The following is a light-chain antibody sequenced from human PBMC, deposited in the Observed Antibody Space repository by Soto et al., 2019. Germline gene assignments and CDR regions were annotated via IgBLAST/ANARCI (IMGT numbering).Light chain of an antibody. V-gene: IGKV3-11*01. CDR1: QSVSSY. Sequence: EIVLTQSPGTLSLSPGERATLSCRASQSVSSYLAWYQQKPGQAPRLLLNDASNRATGIPARFSGSGSGTDFTLPISSLEPEDFAVYYCQQRSDWPTFGQGTKVEI. CDR2: DAS. CDR3: QQRSDWPT. J-gene: IGKJ1*01.